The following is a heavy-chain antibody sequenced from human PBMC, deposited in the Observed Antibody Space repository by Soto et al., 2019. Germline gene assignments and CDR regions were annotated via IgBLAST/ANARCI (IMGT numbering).Heavy chain of an antibody. V-gene: IGHV4-34*01. CDR3: ARLRTAVAGTYYYYYGMDV. CDR2: INHSGST. Sequence: QVQLQQWGAGLLKPSETLSLTCAVYGGSFSGYYWSWIRQPPGKGLEWIGEINHSGSTNYNPSLKSRVTISVDTSKNQFSLKLSSVTAADTAVYYCARLRTAVAGTYYYYYGMDVWGQGTTVTVSS. CDR1: GGSFSGYY. D-gene: IGHD6-19*01. J-gene: IGHJ6*02.